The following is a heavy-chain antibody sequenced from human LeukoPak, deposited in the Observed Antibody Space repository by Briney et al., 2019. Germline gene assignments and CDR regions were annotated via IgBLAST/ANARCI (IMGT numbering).Heavy chain of an antibody. D-gene: IGHD1-26*01. V-gene: IGHV4-59*12. CDR2: IYYSGIT. CDR3: ARREKWEGDAFDI. Sequence: PSETLSLTCTVSGGSISSYYWNWIRQPPGKGLEWIGYIYYSGITNYNPSLKSRVTISVDTSKNQFSLKLSSVTAADTAVYYCARREKWEGDAFDIWGQGTMVTVSS. J-gene: IGHJ3*02. CDR1: GGSISSYY.